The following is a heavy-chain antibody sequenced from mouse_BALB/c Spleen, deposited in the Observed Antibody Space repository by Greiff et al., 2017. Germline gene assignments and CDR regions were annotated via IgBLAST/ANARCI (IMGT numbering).Heavy chain of an antibody. V-gene: IGHV2-3*01. CDR2: IWGDGST. CDR1: GFSLTSYG. CDR3: AKQDPGDDYYAMDY. D-gene: IGHD3-3*01. J-gene: IGHJ4*01. Sequence: QVQLQQSGPGLVQPSQSLSISCTASGFSLTSYGVHWVRQSPGKGLEWLGVIWGDGSTNHHSALISRLSISKDNSKSQVFLKLNSLQTDDTTTYYCAKQDPGDDYYAMDYWGQGTSVTVSS.